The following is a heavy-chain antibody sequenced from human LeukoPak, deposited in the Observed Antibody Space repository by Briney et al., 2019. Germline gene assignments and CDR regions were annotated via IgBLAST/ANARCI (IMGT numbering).Heavy chain of an antibody. V-gene: IGHV3-66*01. Sequence: GGSLRLSCAASGFTVSSNYMSWVRQAPGKGLEWVSVIYSGGSTYYADSVKGRFTISRDNSKNTLYLQMNSLRAEDTVVYYCASSPEGTVTTPFDYWGQGTLVTVSS. CDR2: IYSGGST. D-gene: IGHD4-17*01. CDR1: GFTVSSNY. CDR3: ASSPEGTVTTPFDY. J-gene: IGHJ4*02.